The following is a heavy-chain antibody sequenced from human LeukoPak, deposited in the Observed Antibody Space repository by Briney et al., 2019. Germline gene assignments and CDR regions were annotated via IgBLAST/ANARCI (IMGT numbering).Heavy chain of an antibody. V-gene: IGHV5-51*01. D-gene: IGHD2-2*01. Sequence: GESLKISCKGSGYSFSNYWIGWVRQMPGKGLEWMGIIYPGDSDTRYSPSFQGQVTISADKSISTAYLQWSSLKASDTAMYYCAILPYDIVVVPAAMTFDYWGQGTLVTVSS. CDR3: AILPYDIVVVPAAMTFDY. CDR2: IYPGDSDT. CDR1: GYSFSNYW. J-gene: IGHJ4*02.